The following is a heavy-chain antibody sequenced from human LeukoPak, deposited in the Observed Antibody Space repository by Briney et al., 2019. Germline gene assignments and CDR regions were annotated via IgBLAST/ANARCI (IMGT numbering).Heavy chain of an antibody. Sequence: ASVKVSCKASGYTFTSYYMHWVRQAPGQGLEWMGWMNPNSGNTGYAQKFQGRVTMTRNTSISTAYMELSSLRSEDTAVYYCARGRRSSGWYFIDYWGQGTLVTVSS. D-gene: IGHD6-19*01. CDR1: GYTFTSYY. J-gene: IGHJ4*02. V-gene: IGHV1-8*02. CDR2: MNPNSGNT. CDR3: ARGRRSSGWYFIDY.